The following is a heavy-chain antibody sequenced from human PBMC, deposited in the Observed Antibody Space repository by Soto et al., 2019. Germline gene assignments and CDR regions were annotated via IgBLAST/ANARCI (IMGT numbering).Heavy chain of an antibody. D-gene: IGHD1-26*01. CDR1: GFTFRICG. J-gene: IGHJ4*02. CDR3: ANSIVGATNY. CDR2: ISYDGSNK. V-gene: IGHV3-30*18. Sequence: LILSCAASGFTFRICGRHWVRQAPGKGLEWVAVISYDGSNKYYADSVKGRFTISRDNSKNTLYLQMNSLRAEDTAVYYCANSIVGATNYWGQGTLVTVSS.